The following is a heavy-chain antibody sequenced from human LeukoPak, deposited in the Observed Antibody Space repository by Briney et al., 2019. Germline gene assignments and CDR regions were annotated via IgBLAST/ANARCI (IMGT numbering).Heavy chain of an antibody. CDR1: GGSISSYY. CDR3: ARGLYSSSGPRWFDP. D-gene: IGHD6-6*01. V-gene: IGHV4-4*07. J-gene: IGHJ5*02. Sequence: SETLSLTCTVSGGSISSYYWSWIRQPAGKGLEWIGRIYTSGSTNYNPSLKSRVTMSVDTSKNQFSLKLSSVTAADTAVYYCARGLYSSSGPRWFDPWGQGTLVTVSS. CDR2: IYTSGST.